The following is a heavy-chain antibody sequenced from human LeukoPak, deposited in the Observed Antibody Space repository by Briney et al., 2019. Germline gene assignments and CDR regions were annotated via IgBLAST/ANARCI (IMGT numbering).Heavy chain of an antibody. V-gene: IGHV3-73*01. CDR3: TRQPQYDSSGYGPDP. Sequence: GGSLRLSCAASGFTFSGSAMHWVRQASGKGLEWVGRIRSKANSYATVYAASVKGRFTISRDDSKNTAYLQMNSLKTEDTAVYYCTRQPQYDSSGYGPDPWGQGTLVTVSS. J-gene: IGHJ5*02. CDR2: IRSKANSYAT. CDR1: GFTFSGSA. D-gene: IGHD3-22*01.